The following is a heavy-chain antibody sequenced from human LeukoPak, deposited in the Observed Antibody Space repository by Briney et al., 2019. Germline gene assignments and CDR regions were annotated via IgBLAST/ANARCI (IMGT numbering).Heavy chain of an antibody. CDR3: VATGAAYYDSSGYYP. V-gene: IGHV3-64D*06. J-gene: IGHJ5*02. D-gene: IGHD3-22*01. CDR2: ISSNGGST. CDR1: GFTFSSYA. Sequence: GGSLRLSCSASGFTFSSYAMHWVRQAPGKGLEYVSAISSNGGSTYYADSVKGRFTISRDNSKNTLYLQMSSLRAEDTAVYYCVATGAAYYDSSGYYPWGQGTLVTVSS.